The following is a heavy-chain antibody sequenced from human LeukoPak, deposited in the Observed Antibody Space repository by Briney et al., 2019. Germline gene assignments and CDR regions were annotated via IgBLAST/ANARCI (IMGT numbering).Heavy chain of an antibody. V-gene: IGHV1-24*01. Sequence: ASVKVSCKVSGYTLTELSMHWVRRAPGKGLEWMGGFDPEDGETIYAQKFQGRVTMTEDTSTDTAYMELSSLRSEDTAVYYCATNGYSSGWYGMDVWGKGTTVTVSS. CDR1: GYTLTELS. J-gene: IGHJ6*04. CDR3: ATNGYSSGWYGMDV. CDR2: FDPEDGET. D-gene: IGHD6-19*01.